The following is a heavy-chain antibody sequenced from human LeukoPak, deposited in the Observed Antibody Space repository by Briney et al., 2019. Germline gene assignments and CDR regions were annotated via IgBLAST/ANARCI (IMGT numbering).Heavy chain of an antibody. J-gene: IGHJ6*03. CDR2: IIPIFGTA. CDR1: GGTFSSYA. CDR3: AGDGGGYSGYDSAPDYYYYYMDV. Sequence: SVKVSCKASGGTFSSYAISWVRQAPGQGLEWMGGIIPIFGTANYAQKFQGRVTITADESTSTAYMELSSLRSEDTAVYYCAGDGGGYSGYDSAPDYYYYYMDVWGKGTTVAISS. D-gene: IGHD5-12*01. V-gene: IGHV1-69*13.